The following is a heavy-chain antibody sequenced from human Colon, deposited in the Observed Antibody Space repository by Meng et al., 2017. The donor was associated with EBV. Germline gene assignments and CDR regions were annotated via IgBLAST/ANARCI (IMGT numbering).Heavy chain of an antibody. CDR1: GFNFNDYY. Sequence: HVYLVESGGGFVKPGGSLSLSWAASGFNFNDYYMTWIRQAPGKGLEWVAVISNVGDGISYAESVRGRFTISRDSATHSLYLQMNSLRAEDTAVYYCARDLGGPRDYWGQGTLVTVSS. V-gene: IGHV3-11*01. D-gene: IGHD6-25*01. J-gene: IGHJ4*02. CDR2: ISNVGDGI. CDR3: ARDLGGPRDY.